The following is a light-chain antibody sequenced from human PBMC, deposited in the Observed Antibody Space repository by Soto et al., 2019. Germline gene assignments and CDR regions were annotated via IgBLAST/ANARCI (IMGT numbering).Light chain of an antibody. CDR1: QSVSNY. CDR2: DAS. Sequence: DIPLTQAPSTLSQSLVARVTITCRASQSVSNYLAWYQQKPGKAPKLLIYDASSLESGVPSRFSGSGSGTDFTLSISSLQPDDFGTYYCQQYNSYSWTFGQGTKVDIK. J-gene: IGKJ1*01. V-gene: IGKV1-5*01. CDR3: QQYNSYSWT.